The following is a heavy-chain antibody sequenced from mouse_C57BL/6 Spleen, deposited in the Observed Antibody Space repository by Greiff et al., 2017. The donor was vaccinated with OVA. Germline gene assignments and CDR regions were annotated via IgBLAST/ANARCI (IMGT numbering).Heavy chain of an antibody. Sequence: QVQLQQPGAELVKPGASVKLSCKASGYTFTSYWMQWVKQRPGQGLEWIGEIDPSDSYTNYNQKFKGKATLTLDTSSSTAYMQLSSLTSEDSAVYYCARRATVVAPHFDYWGQGTTLTVSS. CDR3: ARRATVVAPHFDY. J-gene: IGHJ2*01. D-gene: IGHD1-1*01. CDR1: GYTFTSYW. V-gene: IGHV1-50*01. CDR2: IDPSDSYT.